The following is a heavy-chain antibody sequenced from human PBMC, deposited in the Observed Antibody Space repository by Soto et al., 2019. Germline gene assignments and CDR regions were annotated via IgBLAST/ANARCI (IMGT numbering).Heavy chain of an antibody. CDR3: ATGSAAGPGHYYYYGMDV. J-gene: IGHJ6*02. V-gene: IGHV1-2*04. CDR1: GYALSGDY. CDR2: INPNSGGT. Sequence: ASVKGSWKASGYALSGDYMHWVRQAPGQGLEWMGWINPNSGGTNYAQKFQGWVTMTRDTSISTAYMELSRLRSDDTAVYYCATGSAAGPGHYYYYGMDVWGQGTTVTVSS. D-gene: IGHD6-13*01.